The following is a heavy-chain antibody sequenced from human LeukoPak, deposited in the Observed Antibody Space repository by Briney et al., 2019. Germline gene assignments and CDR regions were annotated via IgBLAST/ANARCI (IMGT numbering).Heavy chain of an antibody. D-gene: IGHD6-13*01. Sequence: SETLSLTFTVSGGSISSYYWSWIRQPPGKGLEWIGYISSSGTTKCNPSLKSRLTISVDTSKNQFSLKLTSVTAADTAVYYCARGQQWFDPWGQGTLVTVSS. CDR3: ARGQQWFDP. J-gene: IGHJ5*02. CDR1: GGSISSYY. V-gene: IGHV4-59*08. CDR2: ISSSGTT.